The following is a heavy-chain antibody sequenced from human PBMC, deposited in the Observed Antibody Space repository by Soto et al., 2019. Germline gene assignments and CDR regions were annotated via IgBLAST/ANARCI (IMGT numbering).Heavy chain of an antibody. V-gene: IGHV3-23*01. CDR1: GFTFSSYA. J-gene: IGHJ6*03. CDR3: AKDSYYDILTGRTYYYYMDV. CDR2: ISGSGGST. D-gene: IGHD3-9*01. Sequence: GGSLRLSCAASGFTFSSYAMSWVRQAPGKGLEWVSAISGSGGSTYYADYVKGRFTISRGNSKNTLYLQMNSLRAEDTAVYYCAKDSYYDILTGRTYYYYMDVWGKGTTVTVSS.